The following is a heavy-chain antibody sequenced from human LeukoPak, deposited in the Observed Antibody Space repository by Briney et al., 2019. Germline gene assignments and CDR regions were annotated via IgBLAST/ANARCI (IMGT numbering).Heavy chain of an antibody. CDR1: GFTFDDYG. CDR3: ARVSSGSYYDSSGYSH. D-gene: IGHD3-22*01. Sequence: TGGSLRLSRAASGFTFDDYGMSWVRQAPGKGLEWVSGINWNGGSTGYADSVKGRFTISRDNAKNSLYLQMNSLRAEDTALYYCARVSSGSYYDSSGYSHWGQGTLVTVSS. V-gene: IGHV3-20*04. CDR2: INWNGGST. J-gene: IGHJ4*02.